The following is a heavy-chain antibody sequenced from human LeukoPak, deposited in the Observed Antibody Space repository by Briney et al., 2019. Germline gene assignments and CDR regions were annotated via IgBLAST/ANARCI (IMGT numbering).Heavy chain of an antibody. J-gene: IGHJ6*02. CDR1: GFTFSSYA. V-gene: IGHV3-30-3*01. CDR2: ISYDGSNK. Sequence: PGRSLRLSCAASGFTFSSYAMHWVRQAPGKGLEWVAVISYDGSNKYYADSVKGRFTISRDNSKNTLYLQMNSLRAEDTAVYYCARDHPAPYCSSTSCYTAPGGYGMDVWGQGTTVTVSS. CDR3: ARDHPAPYCSSTSCYTAPGGYGMDV. D-gene: IGHD2-2*02.